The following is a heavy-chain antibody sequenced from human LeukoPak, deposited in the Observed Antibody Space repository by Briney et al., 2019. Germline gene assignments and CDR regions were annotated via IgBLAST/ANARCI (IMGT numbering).Heavy chain of an antibody. CDR3: ARNVGSGYYYYFDY. CDR2: INSDGSST. J-gene: IGHJ4*02. Sequence: GESLRLSCAASGLIFRSYWMHWVRQAPGKGLVWVSTINSDGSSTTYADSVKGRFTISRDNAKNTLYLQMNSLRAEDTALYYCARNVGSGYYYYFDYWGQGTLVAVSS. CDR1: GLIFRSYW. D-gene: IGHD3-22*01. V-gene: IGHV3-74*01.